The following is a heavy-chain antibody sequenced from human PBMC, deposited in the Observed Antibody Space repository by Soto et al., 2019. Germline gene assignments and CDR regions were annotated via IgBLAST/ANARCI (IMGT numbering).Heavy chain of an antibody. CDR1: TFSMYS. J-gene: IGHJ5*02. CDR3: ARDQGGSYDSGFDP. V-gene: IGHV3-21*06. Sequence: EVQVVESGGGLVKPGGSPRLSCTFTFSMYSMNWVRQAPGKGLEWVASISSGSAYIKYAESVKGRFTISRDNAKNSRHLQMNSLRAEDTAIYHCARDQGGSYDSGFDPWGQGTLVTVSS. D-gene: IGHD1-26*01. CDR2: ISSGSAYI.